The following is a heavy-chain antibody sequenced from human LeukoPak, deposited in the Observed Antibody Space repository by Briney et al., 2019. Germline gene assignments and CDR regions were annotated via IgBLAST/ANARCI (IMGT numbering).Heavy chain of an antibody. J-gene: IGHJ4*02. D-gene: IGHD1-14*01. Sequence: SETPSLTCTVSGGSISSSRYYWGYIRQPPGKGLEWLGSIYYTGSTYYNPSLKSRVTVSVDTSKNQFSLKLNSVTAADTAVYYCVRHDLIGITGGNFDYWGQGTLVSVSS. CDR3: VRHDLIGITGGNFDY. CDR1: GGSISSSRYY. V-gene: IGHV4-39*01. CDR2: IYYTGST.